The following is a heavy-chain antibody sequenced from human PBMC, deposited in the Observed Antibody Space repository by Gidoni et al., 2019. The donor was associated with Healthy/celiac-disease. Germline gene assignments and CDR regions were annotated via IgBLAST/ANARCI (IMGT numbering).Heavy chain of an antibody. V-gene: IGHV3-66*01. J-gene: IGHJ2*01. D-gene: IGHD3-10*01. Sequence: EVQLVESGGGLVQPGGSLRLSWAASGLPVSSNYMSWVRQAPGKGLGCVSVIYRGGSTYYADSVKGRFTISRDNSKNTLYLQMNSLRAEDTAVYYCARDAPLWFGELFQRNWYFDLWGRGTLVTVSS. CDR2: IYRGGST. CDR1: GLPVSSNY. CDR3: ARDAPLWFGELFQRNWYFDL.